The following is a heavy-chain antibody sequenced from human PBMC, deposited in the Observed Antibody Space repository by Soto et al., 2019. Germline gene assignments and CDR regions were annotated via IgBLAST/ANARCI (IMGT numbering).Heavy chain of an antibody. CDR2: IYHSGST. J-gene: IGHJ1*01. CDR3: ASRIAAARTDEAEYFQH. V-gene: IGHV4-4*02. CDR1: GGSISRSNW. Sequence: SETLSLTCAVSGGSISRSNWWSWVRQPPGKGLEWIGEIYHSGSTNYNPSLKSRVTISVDKSKNQLSLKLTSVTAADTAVYYCASRIAAARTDEAEYFQHWGQGTLVTVSS. D-gene: IGHD6-13*01.